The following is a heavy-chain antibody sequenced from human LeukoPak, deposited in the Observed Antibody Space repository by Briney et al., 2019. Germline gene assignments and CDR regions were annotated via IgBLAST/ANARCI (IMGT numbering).Heavy chain of an antibody. Sequence: SETLSLTCTVSGGSISSYYWSWIRQPPGKGLEWIGYIYYSGSTNYNPSLKSRVTISVDTSKNQFSLKLSSVTAADTAVYYCARSIAAAWYPYDYWGQGTLVTVSS. CDR1: GGSISSYY. J-gene: IGHJ4*02. CDR2: IYYSGST. V-gene: IGHV4-59*01. CDR3: ARSIAAAWYPYDY. D-gene: IGHD6-13*01.